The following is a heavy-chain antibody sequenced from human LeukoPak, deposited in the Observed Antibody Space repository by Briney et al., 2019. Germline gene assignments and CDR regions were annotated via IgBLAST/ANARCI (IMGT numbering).Heavy chain of an antibody. J-gene: IGHJ4*02. CDR2: IKSDGSGI. CDR3: ARERGVSHPFDY. CDR1: GFSFSNTW. V-gene: IGHV3-74*01. D-gene: IGHD2-21*01. Sequence: AGGSLRLSCAAPGFSFSNTWMHWVRQAPGKGLVWVARIKSDGSGITYADSVEGRFTISRDNPRNTLYLQMNSLRGEDTAVYYCARERGVSHPFDYWGQGTPVTVSS.